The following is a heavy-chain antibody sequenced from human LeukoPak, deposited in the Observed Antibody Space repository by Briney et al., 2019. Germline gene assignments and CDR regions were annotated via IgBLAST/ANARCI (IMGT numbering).Heavy chain of an antibody. CDR1: GGSFSGYY. CDR2: INHSGST. Sequence: PSETLSLTCAVYGGSFSGYYRSWIRQPPGKGLEWIGEINHSGSTNYNPSPKSRVTISVDTSKNQFSLKLSSVTAADSAVYFCARGQVKQQLLPRTGSRDYYFYMDVWGKGTTVTVSS. V-gene: IGHV4-34*01. D-gene: IGHD6-13*01. CDR3: ARGQVKQQLLPRTGSRDYYFYMDV. J-gene: IGHJ6*03.